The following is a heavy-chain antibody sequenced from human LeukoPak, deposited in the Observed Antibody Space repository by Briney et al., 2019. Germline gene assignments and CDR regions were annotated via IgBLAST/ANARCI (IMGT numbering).Heavy chain of an antibody. Sequence: GGSLRLSCTASGFTFSSYNMNWVRQAPGKGLEWVSSISSSSSYIYYADSVKGRFTISRDNAKKSLYLQMNSLRAEDTAVYYCARVGPLRKKYQLLTQRRYNWFDPWGQGTLVTVSS. J-gene: IGHJ5*02. V-gene: IGHV3-21*04. D-gene: IGHD2-2*01. CDR3: ARVGPLRKKYQLLTQRRYNWFDP. CDR2: ISSSSSYI. CDR1: GFTFSSYN.